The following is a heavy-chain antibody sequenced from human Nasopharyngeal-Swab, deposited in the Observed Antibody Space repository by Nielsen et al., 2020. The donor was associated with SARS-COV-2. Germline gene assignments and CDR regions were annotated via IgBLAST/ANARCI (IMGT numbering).Heavy chain of an antibody. V-gene: IGHV3-33*01. Sequence: GESLKISCAASGFTFSSYGMHWVRQAPGKGLEWVAVIWYDGSNKYYADSVKGRFTISRDNSKNTLYLQMNSLRAEDTAVYYCARERWRDHDFDAWGQGTLVIVSS. J-gene: IGHJ4*02. CDR3: ARERWRDHDFDA. CDR1: GFTFSSYG. CDR2: IWYDGSNK. D-gene: IGHD1-14*01.